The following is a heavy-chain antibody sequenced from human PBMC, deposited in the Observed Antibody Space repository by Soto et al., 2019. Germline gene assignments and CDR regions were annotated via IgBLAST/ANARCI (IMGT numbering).Heavy chain of an antibody. V-gene: IGHV3-30-3*01. D-gene: IGHD5-12*01. Sequence: QVQLVESGGGVVQPGRSLRLSCAASGLTFSRYAMHWVRQAPGKGLEWVAIISYGGSNKYYADSVRGRFTISRDNSNNTLYLQMTSLRAEDTAVYYCARDREGYSGFDYPAYWGEGTLVTVAS. CDR2: ISYGGSNK. CDR3: ARDREGYSGFDYPAY. J-gene: IGHJ4*02. CDR1: GLTFSRYA.